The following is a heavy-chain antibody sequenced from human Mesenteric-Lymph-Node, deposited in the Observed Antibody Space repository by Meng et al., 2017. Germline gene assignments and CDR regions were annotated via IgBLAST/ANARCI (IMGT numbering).Heavy chain of an antibody. D-gene: IGHD1-26*01. CDR2: ISWNSGSI. V-gene: IGHV3-9*01. Sequence: SLKISCAASGFTFDDYSMHWVRQAPGKGLEWVPGISWNSGSIGYADSLKRRFTISRDNAKNSLYLQMNSLRAEDTDLYYCARGVGADPGGTHNDYWGQGTLVTVSS. CDR1: GFTFDDYS. CDR3: ARGVGADPGGTHNDY. J-gene: IGHJ4*02.